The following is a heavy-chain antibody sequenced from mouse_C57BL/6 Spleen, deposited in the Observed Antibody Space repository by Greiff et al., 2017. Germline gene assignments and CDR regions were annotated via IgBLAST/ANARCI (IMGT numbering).Heavy chain of an antibody. D-gene: IGHD3-2*02. J-gene: IGHJ3*01. CDR2: IDPETGGT. V-gene: IGHV1-15*01. CDR1: GYTFTDYE. Sequence: VKLVESGAELVRPGASVTLSCKASGYTFTDYEMHWVKQTPVHGLEWIGAIDPETGGTAYNQKFKGKAILTADKSSSTAYMELRSLTSEDSAVYYCTTRQLRLPWFAYWGQGTLVTVSA. CDR3: TTRQLRLPWFAY.